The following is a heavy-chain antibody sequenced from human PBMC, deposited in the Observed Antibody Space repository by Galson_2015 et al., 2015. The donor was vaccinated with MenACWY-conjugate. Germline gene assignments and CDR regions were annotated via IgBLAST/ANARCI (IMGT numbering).Heavy chain of an antibody. CDR3: TTDRPYTGGGVIVH. J-gene: IGHJ4*02. CDR1: GFIFSNLW. Sequence: SLRLSCAASGFIFSNLWMTWVRQAPGRGLEWIGRIKSNVDGGTTDFAAPVKGRFAISRDDSRNMVYLHMNTLKTEDTAVYYCTTDRPYTGGGVIVHWGQGTL. V-gene: IGHV3-15*01. D-gene: IGHD3-16*02. CDR2: IKSNVDGGTT.